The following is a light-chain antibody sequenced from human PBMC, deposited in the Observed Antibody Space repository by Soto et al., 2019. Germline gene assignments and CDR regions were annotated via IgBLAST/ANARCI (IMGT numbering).Light chain of an antibody. CDR3: QQYDTSPT. J-gene: IGKJ1*01. Sequence: IVLTQSPGTLSLSPGERATLSCRAGQSVRNNYLAWYQQKPGQAPRLLIYGASSRATGTPDRFSGSGSGTDFTLTVSRLEPEDFAVYFCQQYDTSPTFGRGTKVEVK. V-gene: IGKV3-20*01. CDR2: GAS. CDR1: QSVRNNY.